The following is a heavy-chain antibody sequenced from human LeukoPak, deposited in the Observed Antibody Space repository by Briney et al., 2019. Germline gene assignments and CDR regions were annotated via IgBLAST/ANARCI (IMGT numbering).Heavy chain of an antibody. CDR1: GFTFSNYW. CDR3: ARGFRSGLDY. V-gene: IGHV3-74*01. CDR2: INSDGSSI. J-gene: IGHJ4*02. D-gene: IGHD2-21*01. Sequence: GGSLRLSCAASGFTFSNYWMHWVRQAPGKGLLWVSRINSDGSSISYADSVRGRFTISRDNANNTLYLQMNSLRAEDTGVYYCARGFRSGLDYWGQGTLVTVSS.